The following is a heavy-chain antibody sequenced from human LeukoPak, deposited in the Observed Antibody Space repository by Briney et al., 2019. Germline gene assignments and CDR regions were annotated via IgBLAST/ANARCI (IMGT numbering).Heavy chain of an antibody. J-gene: IGHJ5*02. CDR1: GDSISNYD. CDR3: ARDSRRYYGLFDP. CDR2: IYSSGSI. Sequence: PSETLSLTCTVSGDSISNYDWSWIRQPAGKGLEWIGRIYSSGSIKYNPSLKSRVTMSVDTSKNQFSLKLSSVTAADTAVYYCARDSRRYYGLFDPWGQGTLVTVSS. D-gene: IGHD3-22*01. V-gene: IGHV4-4*07.